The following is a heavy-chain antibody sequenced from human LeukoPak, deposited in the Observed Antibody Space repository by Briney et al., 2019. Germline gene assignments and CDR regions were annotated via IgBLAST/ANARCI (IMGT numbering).Heavy chain of an antibody. CDR2: IWYDGSNK. CDR1: GLTFSSHG. CDR3: AKDPHQRIAVAGYFDY. V-gene: IGHV3-33*06. D-gene: IGHD6-19*01. Sequence: GGSLRLSCAASGLTFSSHGMHWVRQAPGKGLEWVAVIWYDGSNKNYADSVKGRFTISRDNSKNTLYLQMNSLRVEDTAVYYCAKDPHQRIAVAGYFDYWGQGTLVTVSS. J-gene: IGHJ4*02.